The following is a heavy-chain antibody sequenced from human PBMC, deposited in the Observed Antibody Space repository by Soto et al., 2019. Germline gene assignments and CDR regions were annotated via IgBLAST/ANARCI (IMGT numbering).Heavy chain of an antibody. V-gene: IGHV3-30*18. D-gene: IGHD2-2*01. CDR1: GFTFSSYG. CDR3: AKLPAAYYYCGMDV. CDR2: ISDDGSNK. Sequence: QVQLVESGGGVVQPGRSLRLSCAASGFTFSSYGMHWVRQAPGKGLEWVAVISDDGSNKNYADSVKGRFTISRDNSKNTLYLQMNSLRAEDTAVYYCAKLPAAYYYCGMDVWGQGTKVSVSS. J-gene: IGHJ6*02.